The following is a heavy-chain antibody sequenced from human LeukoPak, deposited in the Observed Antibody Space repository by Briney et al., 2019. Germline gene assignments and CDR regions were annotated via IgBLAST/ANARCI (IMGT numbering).Heavy chain of an antibody. CDR1: GYTFTGYY. Sequence: ASVKVSCKASGYTFTGYYMHWVRQAPGQGLEWMGWINPNSGGTNYAQKFQGRDTMTRDTSISTAYMELSGLRSEDTAVYYCARGDYGGNSDYWGQGTLVTVSS. CDR2: INPNSGGT. D-gene: IGHD4-23*01. CDR3: ARGDYGGNSDY. V-gene: IGHV1-2*02. J-gene: IGHJ4*02.